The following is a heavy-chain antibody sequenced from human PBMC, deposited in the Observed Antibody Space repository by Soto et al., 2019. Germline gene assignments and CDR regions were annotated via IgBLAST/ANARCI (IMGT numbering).Heavy chain of an antibody. CDR2: ISGTTDRT. J-gene: IGHJ1*01. CDR1: GFTIRNDA. V-gene: IGHV3-23*02. D-gene: IGHD5-12*01. Sequence: EVQVLESGGGLVQPGGSLRLSCAASGFTIRNDAMSWVRQAPGKALEWVAGISGTTDRTYYRYSVEGRFTIFKDTSQSTLYLEMNSLRAEDTALYRCEGSWTWGQGTLVTVSS. CDR3: EGSWT.